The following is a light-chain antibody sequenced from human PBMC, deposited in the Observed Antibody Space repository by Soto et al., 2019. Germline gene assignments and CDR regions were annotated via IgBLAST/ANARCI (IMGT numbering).Light chain of an antibody. CDR1: QSVASSY. V-gene: IGKV3-20*01. CDR2: SAS. J-gene: IGKJ4*01. Sequence: EIVLTQSPGTLSLSPGERATLSCRASQSVASSYLAWYQQKPGQAPRLLIYSASNRATGIPDRFSGSGSGTDYLLTSSGLEPEDLAVYYCQQGLTFGGGTKVAIK. CDR3: QQGLT.